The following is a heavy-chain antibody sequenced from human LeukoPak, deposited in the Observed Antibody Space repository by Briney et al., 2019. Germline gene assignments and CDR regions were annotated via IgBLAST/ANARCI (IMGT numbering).Heavy chain of an antibody. J-gene: IGHJ4*02. Sequence: GGSLRLSCAASGFTFSSYEMNWVRQAPGKGLEWVSYISDSGTTKYYADSVKGRITISRDNAKNSLYLQMNSLRAEDTAVSYCARAFGSGSYSFWGQGTLVSVSS. CDR2: ISDSGTTK. CDR1: GFTFSSYE. D-gene: IGHD3-10*01. CDR3: ARAFGSGSYSF. V-gene: IGHV3-48*03.